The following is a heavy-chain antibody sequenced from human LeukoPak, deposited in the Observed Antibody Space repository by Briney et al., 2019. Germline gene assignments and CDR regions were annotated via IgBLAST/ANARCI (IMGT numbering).Heavy chain of an antibody. CDR2: INPNSGGT. J-gene: IGHJ5*02. D-gene: IGHD2-2*01. V-gene: IGHV1-2*02. CDR1: GYTFTGYY. CDR3: ARVGCSSTSCSSWFDP. Sequence: GASVKVSCKASGYTFTGYYMHWVRQAPGQGIEWMGWINPNSGGTNYAQKFQGRVTMTRDTSISTAYMELSRLRSDDTAVYYCARVGCSSTSCSSWFDPWGQGTLVTVSS.